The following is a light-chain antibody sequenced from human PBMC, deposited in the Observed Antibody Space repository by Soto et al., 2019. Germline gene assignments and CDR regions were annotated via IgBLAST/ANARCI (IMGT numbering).Light chain of an antibody. Sequence: EIVLTQSPGSLSLSPGERATLSCRASQSVGFNMAWYHQKPGQPPKLLIFGASSRAADIPARFSGGGSGTDFTLTISRLEPDDFALYYCQHYGASPITFGQGTRLEIK. V-gene: IGKV3-20*01. CDR3: QHYGASPIT. CDR2: GAS. CDR1: QSVGFN. J-gene: IGKJ5*01.